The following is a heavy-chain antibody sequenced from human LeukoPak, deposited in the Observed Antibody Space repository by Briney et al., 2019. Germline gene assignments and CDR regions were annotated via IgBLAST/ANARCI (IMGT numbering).Heavy chain of an antibody. J-gene: IGHJ4*02. CDR2: MDPKSGNI. D-gene: IGHD6-13*01. CDR1: GSNFARYD. Sequence: ASLKVSCKASGSNFARYDINWVRQAIGEGPEWMGWMDPKSGNIGYAQKFQGRVTMTRNTAISTAYMELTSVRSDDTAVYYCARLHTSSWYYFDNWGQGTLVTVSS. V-gene: IGHV1-8*01. CDR3: ARLHTSSWYYFDN.